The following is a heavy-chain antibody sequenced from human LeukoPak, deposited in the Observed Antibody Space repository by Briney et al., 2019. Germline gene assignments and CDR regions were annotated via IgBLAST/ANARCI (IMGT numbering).Heavy chain of an antibody. Sequence: GASVKVSCKASGYTFTSYAMHWVRQAPGQRLEWMGWINAGNGNTKYSQGFQGRVTITRDTPASTAYMELSSLRSEDMAVYYCTRESAGVYVPEYYFDYWGQGTLVTVSS. CDR3: TRESAGVYVPEYYFDY. CDR1: GYTFTSYA. CDR2: INAGNGNT. J-gene: IGHJ4*02. D-gene: IGHD2-8*01. V-gene: IGHV1-3*03.